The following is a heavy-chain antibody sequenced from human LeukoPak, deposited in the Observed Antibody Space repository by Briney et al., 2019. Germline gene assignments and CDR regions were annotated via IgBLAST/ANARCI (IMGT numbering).Heavy chain of an antibody. J-gene: IGHJ4*02. CDR1: GFTFSGYW. Sequence: GGSLRLSRAASGFTFSGYWMHWVRQAPGKGLVWVSRINSDGSSTYYADSVKGRFTISRDNSKNTLYLQMNSLRAEDTAVYYCAKVPWGSSGWYPTDWGQGTLVTVSS. CDR2: INSDGSST. D-gene: IGHD6-19*01. CDR3: AKVPWGSSGWYPTD. V-gene: IGHV3-74*01.